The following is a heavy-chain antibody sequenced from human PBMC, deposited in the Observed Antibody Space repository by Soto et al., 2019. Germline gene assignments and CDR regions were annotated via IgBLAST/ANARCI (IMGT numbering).Heavy chain of an antibody. V-gene: IGHV1-69*13. Sequence: GASVKVSCKASGGTFSSYGINWVRQAPGQGLEWMGGIIPLFDTANYAQKFQGRVTITADESTSTAYMELSSLRSEDTAVYYCARGGARFLGASPADYYYYGMDVWGQGTTVTVSS. D-gene: IGHD3-3*01. J-gene: IGHJ6*02. CDR2: IIPLFDTA. CDR3: ARGGARFLGASPADYYYYGMDV. CDR1: GGTFSSYG.